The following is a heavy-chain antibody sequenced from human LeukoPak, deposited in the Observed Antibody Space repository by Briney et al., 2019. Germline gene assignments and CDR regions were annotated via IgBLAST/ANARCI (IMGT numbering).Heavy chain of an antibody. Sequence: PSGTLSRTCAVSGGSISSSNWWSWVRQPPGKGLEWIGEIYHSGSTNYNPSLKSRVTISVDKSKNQFSLKLSSVTAADTAVYYCAISGYSRPWGWFDPWGQGTLVTVSS. D-gene: IGHD6-13*01. V-gene: IGHV4-4*02. CDR1: GGSISSSNW. CDR2: IYHSGST. J-gene: IGHJ5*02. CDR3: AISGYSRPWGWFDP.